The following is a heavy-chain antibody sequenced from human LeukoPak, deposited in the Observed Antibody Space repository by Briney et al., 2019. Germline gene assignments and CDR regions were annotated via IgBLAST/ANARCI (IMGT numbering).Heavy chain of an antibody. V-gene: IGHV3-48*01. J-gene: IGHJ3*02. CDR2: ISSSSSTI. Sequence: PGGSLRLSCAASGFTFSSYSMNWVRQAPGKGLEWVSYISSSSSTIYYADSVKGRFTLSRDNAKNSLYLQMNSLRAEDTAVYYCAREEGAFDIWGQGTMVTVSS. CDR1: GFTFSSYS. CDR3: AREEGAFDI.